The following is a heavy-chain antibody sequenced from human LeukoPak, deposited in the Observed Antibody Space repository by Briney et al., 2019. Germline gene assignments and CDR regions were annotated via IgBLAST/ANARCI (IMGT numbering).Heavy chain of an antibody. Sequence: PGGSLRLSCAASGFTFSDYYMSWIRQAPGKGLEWVSYISSSGSTIYYADSVEGRFTISRDNAKNSLYLQMNSLRAEDTAVYYCASGPPMVRGAMADYWGQGTLVTVSS. CDR3: ASGPPMVRGAMADY. CDR2: ISSSGSTI. V-gene: IGHV3-11*01. D-gene: IGHD3-10*01. J-gene: IGHJ4*02. CDR1: GFTFSDYY.